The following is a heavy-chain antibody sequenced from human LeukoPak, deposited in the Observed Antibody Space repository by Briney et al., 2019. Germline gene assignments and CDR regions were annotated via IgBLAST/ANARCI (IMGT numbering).Heavy chain of an antibody. CDR1: GASVTTSY. J-gene: IGHJ5*02. V-gene: IGHV4-59*02. D-gene: IGHD3-10*01. Sequence: PSETLSLTCTVSGASVTTSYWSWLRQPPGKAPEWIGYIYYSGSPIYSPSLNSRVTISLDTSRNQFSLKLSSVTAADTAVYYCAREGYGSRSWDNWPDPWGQGTLVTVSS. CDR3: AREGYGSRSWDNWPDP. CDR2: IYYSGSP.